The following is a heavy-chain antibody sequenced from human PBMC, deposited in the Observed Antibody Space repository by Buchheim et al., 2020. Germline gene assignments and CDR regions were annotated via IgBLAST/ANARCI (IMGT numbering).Heavy chain of an antibody. CDR1: GFTFDNFA. CDR2: ISSSGTST. D-gene: IGHD3-16*01. CDR3: AKDQMGNYYVGMDA. Sequence: EVQLLESGGGLVHPGGSLRLSCAASGFTFDNFAMSWVRQAPGKGLEWVSGISSSGTSTYYADSVKGRFSLSRDNPKKKLLLGMDSLRAEDSAVYYCAKDQMGNYYVGMDAWGQGTT. J-gene: IGHJ6*02. V-gene: IGHV3-23*01.